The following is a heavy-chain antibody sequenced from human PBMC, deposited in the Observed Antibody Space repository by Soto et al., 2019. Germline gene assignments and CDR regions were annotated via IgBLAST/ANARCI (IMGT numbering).Heavy chain of an antibody. J-gene: IGHJ6*03. CDR2: IQSGGTT. Sequence: GGSRRLCWAGSGFTASSKYMTGVRHAPGKGLEWVSLIQSGGTTYYADSVKGRFTISRDTSENTLHLQMDSLRVEDTAVYYCARDDVLCYCGGCYRIHLDVRAKGTTVTVS. D-gene: IGHD2-15*01. V-gene: IGHV3-66*01. CDR3: ARDDVLCYCGGCYRIHLDV. CDR1: GFTASSKY.